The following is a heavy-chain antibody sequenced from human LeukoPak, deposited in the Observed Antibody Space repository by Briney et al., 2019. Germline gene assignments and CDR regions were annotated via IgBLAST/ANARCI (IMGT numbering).Heavy chain of an antibody. V-gene: IGHV3-74*01. CDR1: GFTFSSHW. D-gene: IGHD1-26*01. CDR3: AKPSGSYYHYFDY. J-gene: IGHJ4*02. Sequence: GGSLRLSCAASGFTFSSHWMHWVRQAPGKGLVWVSRINTDGSTTNYADSVKGRFTVSRDNAKNTMYLQMNSLRAEDTAVYYCAKPSGSYYHYFDYWGQGTLVTVSS. CDR2: INTDGSTT.